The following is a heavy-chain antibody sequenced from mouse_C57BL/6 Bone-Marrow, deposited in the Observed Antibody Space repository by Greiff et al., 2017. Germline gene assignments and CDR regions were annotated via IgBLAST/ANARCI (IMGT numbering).Heavy chain of an antibody. CDR1: GYTFTSYW. J-gene: IGHJ3*01. CDR3: AIEYCDYADGFAY. V-gene: IGHV1-50*01. Sequence: VQLQQPGAELVQPGASVKLSCKASGYTFTSYWMHWVKQRPGQGLEWLGEIDPSDSYTNYNQKFQGKTTLTVDTSSSTAYMQLRSLTSEDSAVYYCAIEYCDYADGFAYWGQGTLVTVSA. CDR2: IDPSDSYT. D-gene: IGHD2-13*01.